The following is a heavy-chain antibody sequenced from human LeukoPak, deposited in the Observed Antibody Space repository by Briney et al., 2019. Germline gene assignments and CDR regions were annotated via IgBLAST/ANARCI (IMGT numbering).Heavy chain of an antibody. Sequence: SVKVSCKASGGTFSSYAISWVRQAPGQGLEWMGGIIPIFGTANYAQKFQGRVTMTRDTSTSTVYMELSSLRSEDTAVYYCARGPSITMVRGGQWYYYTDVWGKGTTVTISS. D-gene: IGHD3-10*01. CDR2: IIPIFGTA. V-gene: IGHV1-69*05. J-gene: IGHJ6*03. CDR3: ARGPSITMVRGGQWYYYTDV. CDR1: GGTFSSYA.